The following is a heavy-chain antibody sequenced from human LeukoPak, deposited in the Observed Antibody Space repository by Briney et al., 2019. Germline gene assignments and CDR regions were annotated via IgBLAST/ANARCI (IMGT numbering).Heavy chain of an antibody. CDR1: GFTVSSNY. J-gene: IGHJ3*02. D-gene: IGHD4-23*01. CDR2: LYSGGSA. CDR3: ARTTVESGRYDAFDI. Sequence: PGGSLRLSCAASGFTVSSNYMSWVRQASEKGLEWASILYSGGSAYYADSVKGRFTISRDNSKNTLYLQMNSLRVEDTAVYYCARTTVESGRYDAFDIWGQGTLVSVSS. V-gene: IGHV3-53*01.